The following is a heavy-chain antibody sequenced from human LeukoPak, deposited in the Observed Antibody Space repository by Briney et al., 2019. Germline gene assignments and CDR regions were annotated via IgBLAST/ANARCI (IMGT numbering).Heavy chain of an antibody. D-gene: IGHD3-10*01. CDR1: GVIFSSCA. CDR2: IAVGSGDT. V-gene: IGHV1-58*01. CDR3: AADLYYYGSGSTYKGDAFDI. Sequence: ASVKVSCKACGVIFSSCAVQWVRQARGQRLEWIGWIAVGSGDTNYAQKFQDRVTITRDMSTSTVYMELSSVRSEDTAVYSCAADLYYYGSGSTYKGDAFDIWGQGTMVSVSS. J-gene: IGHJ3*02.